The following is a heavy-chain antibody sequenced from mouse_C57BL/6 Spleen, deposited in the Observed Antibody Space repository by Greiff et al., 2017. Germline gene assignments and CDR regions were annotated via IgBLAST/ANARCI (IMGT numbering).Heavy chain of an antibody. CDR2: ISYDGSN. V-gene: IGHV3-6*01. Sequence: EVQLKESGPGLVKPSQSLSLTCSVTGYSITSGYYWNWIRQFPGNKLEWMGYISYDGSNNYNPSLKNRISITRDTSKNQFFLKLNSVTTEDTATYYCASGGYGNYVGYWGQGTTLTVSS. J-gene: IGHJ2*01. D-gene: IGHD2-1*01. CDR1: GYSITSGYY. CDR3: ASGGYGNYVGY.